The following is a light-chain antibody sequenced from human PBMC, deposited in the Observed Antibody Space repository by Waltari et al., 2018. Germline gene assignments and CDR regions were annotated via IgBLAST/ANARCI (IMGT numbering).Light chain of an antibody. Sequence: EIVLRQSPATLSLSPGERATFSCRASQSVSSSLAWYQHKPGQAPRLLIYDASNKATGFPARFSGSGSGTNFTLTISTLEPEDFAVYYCQQRSTWPITFGPGTRLEI. CDR1: QSVSSS. V-gene: IGKV3-11*01. CDR3: QQRSTWPIT. J-gene: IGKJ5*01. CDR2: DAS.